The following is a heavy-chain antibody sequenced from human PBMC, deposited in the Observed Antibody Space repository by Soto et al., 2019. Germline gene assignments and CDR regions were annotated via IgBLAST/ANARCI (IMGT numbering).Heavy chain of an antibody. CDR1: GGTFSSYA. Sequence: QVQLVQSGAEVKKPGSSVKVSCKASGGTFSSYAISWVRQAPGQGLEWMGGIIPIFGTANYAQKFQGRVTITADESTSTAYMELSSLRSEDTAVYYCASDYYDSSGYLSSSGAFDIWGQGTMVTVSS. CDR3: ASDYYDSSGYLSSSGAFDI. V-gene: IGHV1-69*01. CDR2: IIPIFGTA. J-gene: IGHJ3*02. D-gene: IGHD3-22*01.